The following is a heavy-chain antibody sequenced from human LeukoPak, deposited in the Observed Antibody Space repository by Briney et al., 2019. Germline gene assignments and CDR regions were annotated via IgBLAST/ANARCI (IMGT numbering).Heavy chain of an antibody. CDR1: GGTFSSYA. D-gene: IGHD2-15*01. CDR3: ARSLRYCSGGSCYSGLSRFDY. CDR2: IIPIFGTA. V-gene: IGHV1-69*13. Sequence: SVKVSCKASGGTFSSYAISWVRQAPGQGLEWMGGIIPIFGTANYAQKFQGRVTITADESTSTAYMELSSLRSEDTAVYYCARSLRYCSGGSCYSGLSRFDYWGQGTLVTVSS. J-gene: IGHJ4*02.